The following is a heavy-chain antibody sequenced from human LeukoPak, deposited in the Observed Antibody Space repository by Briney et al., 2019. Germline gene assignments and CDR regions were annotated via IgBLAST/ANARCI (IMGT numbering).Heavy chain of an antibody. J-gene: IGHJ2*01. Sequence: PSETLSLTCTVSSVSISSSSYDWGWIRQPPGKGLGWIGSIYYTGSTYYNPSLKSRVTISVDTSKNQFSLKLSSVTAADTAVYYCAKGVSYSYVSGGYFDLWGRGTLVTVSS. CDR2: IYYTGST. V-gene: IGHV4-39*07. CDR3: AKGVSYSYVSGGYFDL. CDR1: SVSISSSSYD. D-gene: IGHD3-10*01.